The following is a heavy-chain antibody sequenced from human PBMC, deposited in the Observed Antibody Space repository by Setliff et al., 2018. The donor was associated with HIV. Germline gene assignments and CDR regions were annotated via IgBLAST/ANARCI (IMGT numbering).Heavy chain of an antibody. CDR1: GFPFSTYP. J-gene: IGHJ4*02. V-gene: IGHV3-30*01. D-gene: IGHD3-22*01. CDR3: ARDLPIYDTSGSLDY. Sequence: GGSLRLSCAASGFPFSTYPMHWVRQAPGEGLEWVALISYDGSNKYHADSVKGRFTISRDNSKNTLFLQMNSLRAEDTAVYYCARDLPIYDTSGSLDYWGQGALVTVSS. CDR2: ISYDGSNK.